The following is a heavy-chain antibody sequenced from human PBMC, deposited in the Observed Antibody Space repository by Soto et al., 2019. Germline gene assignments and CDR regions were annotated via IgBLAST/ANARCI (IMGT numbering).Heavy chain of an antibody. CDR2: IFNSGTT. V-gene: IGHV4-31*02. CDR3: ALALGPTTGLDY. J-gene: IGHJ4*02. Sequence: SETLSLTCSVSGASTVSHYHWTWIRQPPGKGLEWMGYIFNSGTTFYNPSLTSRLSISMDTSGNHFSLELRSVTAADTAVYYCALALGPTTGLDYWGQGALVTVSS. CDR1: GASTVSHYH. D-gene: IGHD1-26*01.